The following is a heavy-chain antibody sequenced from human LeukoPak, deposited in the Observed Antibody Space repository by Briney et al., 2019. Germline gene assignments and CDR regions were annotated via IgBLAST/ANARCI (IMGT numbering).Heavy chain of an antibody. D-gene: IGHD1-14*01. CDR2: INSDESTI. CDR3: ARAGYYRFDY. Sequence: GGSLRLSCAASGFTFSTSWMHWVRHAPGKGLVWVSRINSDESTINYADSVKGRFTISRDNAKDTLYLEMNSLRAEDTAVYYCARAGYYRFDYWGQGALVTVSS. CDR1: GFTFSTSW. V-gene: IGHV3-74*01. J-gene: IGHJ4*02.